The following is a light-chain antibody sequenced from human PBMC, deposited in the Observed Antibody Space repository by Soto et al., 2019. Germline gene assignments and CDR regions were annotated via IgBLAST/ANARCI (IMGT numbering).Light chain of an antibody. V-gene: IGKV3-20*01. Sequence: EIVLTQSPGSLSLPPGGRATLSCRASQSVSSKSLAWYHQKPGQPPRLLMDGASSRATGIPDRVSGRGSGPAFPLPSSRLEPEHFAMYYCQQYGSSLITLGQGTRLEI. CDR3: QQYGSSLIT. J-gene: IGKJ5*01. CDR1: QSVSSKS. CDR2: GAS.